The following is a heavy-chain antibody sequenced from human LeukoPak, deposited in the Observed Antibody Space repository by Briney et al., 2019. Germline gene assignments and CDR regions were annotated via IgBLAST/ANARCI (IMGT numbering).Heavy chain of an antibody. CDR2: INHSGST. CDR3: ARIDPFGELLTGRDY. D-gene: IGHD3-10*01. CDR1: GGSFSGYY. Sequence: PSETLSLTCAVYGGSFSGYYWSWIRQPPGKGLEWIGEINHSGSTNYNPSLKSRVTISVDTSKNQFSLKLGSVTAADTAVYYCARIDPFGELLTGRDYWGQGTLVTVSS. J-gene: IGHJ4*02. V-gene: IGHV4-34*01.